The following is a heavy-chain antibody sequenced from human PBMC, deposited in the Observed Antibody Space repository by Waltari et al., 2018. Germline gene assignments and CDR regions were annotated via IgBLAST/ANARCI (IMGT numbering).Heavy chain of an antibody. V-gene: IGHV1-69*01. D-gene: IGHD5-18*01. Sequence: QVQLVQSGAEVKKPGSSVKVSCKASGGTFSSYAISWVRQAPGQGLEWMGGIIPIFGAANYEQKYQGRDTITADESTSTAYMELSRMRSEDTAVYYCARVQGGYMLNYYMDVWGKGTTVTVSS. CDR2: IIPIFGAA. CDR3: ARVQGGYMLNYYMDV. CDR1: GGTFSSYA. J-gene: IGHJ6*03.